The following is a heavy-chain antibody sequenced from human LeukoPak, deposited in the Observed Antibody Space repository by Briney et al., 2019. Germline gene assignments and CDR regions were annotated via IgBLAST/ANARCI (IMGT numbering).Heavy chain of an antibody. CDR2: INPSGGST. D-gene: IGHD3-22*01. CDR1: GYTFTSYY. CDR3: AREGHFRGYYYDSSGYYPGLDV. J-gene: IGHJ6*02. V-gene: IGHV1-46*01. Sequence: GASVQVSCKASGYTFTSYYMHWVRQAPGQGLAWMGIINPSGGSTSYAQKFQSRVTMTRDTSTSTVYMELSSLRSEDTAVYYCAREGHFRGYYYDSSGYYPGLDVWGQGTTVTVSS.